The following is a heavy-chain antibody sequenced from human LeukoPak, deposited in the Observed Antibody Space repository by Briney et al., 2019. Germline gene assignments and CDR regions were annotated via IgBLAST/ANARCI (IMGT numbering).Heavy chain of an antibody. D-gene: IGHD4-17*01. Sequence: GGSLRLSCAASGFTFGSYGMNWVRQAPGKGLEWVSFISSSGSQRYYADSMKGRFTISRDNAKNSLYLQMNSLRAEDTAVYYCAKDLYGDSPHDYWGQGTLVTVSS. V-gene: IGHV3-21*01. J-gene: IGHJ4*02. CDR3: AKDLYGDSPHDY. CDR1: GFTFGSYG. CDR2: ISSSGSQR.